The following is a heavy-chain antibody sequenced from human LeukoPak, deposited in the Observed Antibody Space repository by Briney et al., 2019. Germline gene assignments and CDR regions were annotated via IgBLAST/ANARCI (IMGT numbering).Heavy chain of an antibody. CDR3: ARVVPSGYDSYDY. J-gene: IGHJ4*02. CDR1: GYTFTSYD. D-gene: IGHD5-12*01. CDR2: MNPNSGNT. V-gene: IGHV1-8*01. Sequence: ASVEVSCKASGYTFTSYDINWVRQATGQGLEWMGWMNPNSGNTGYAQKFQGRVTMTRNTSISTAYMELSSLRSEDTAVYYCARVVPSGYDSYDYWGQGTLVTVSS.